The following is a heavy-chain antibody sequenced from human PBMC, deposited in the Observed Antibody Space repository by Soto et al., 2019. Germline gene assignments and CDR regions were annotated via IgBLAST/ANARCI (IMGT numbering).Heavy chain of an antibody. J-gene: IGHJ5*02. CDR1: GGSISSGGYY. CDR3: ARSVFP. V-gene: IGHV4-31*03. Sequence: QVQLQESGPGLVKPSQTLSLTCTVSGGSISSGGYYWNCIRQHPGKGLEWIGYISYIRSTYYNPTLTSRVTISLDTSKNQFSLRLSSVTAADTAVYYCARSVFPWGQGTLVTVSS. CDR2: ISYIRST.